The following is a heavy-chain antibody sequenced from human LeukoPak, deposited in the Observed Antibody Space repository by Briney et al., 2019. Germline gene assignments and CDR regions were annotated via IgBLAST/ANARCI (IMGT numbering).Heavy chain of an antibody. J-gene: IGHJ4*02. D-gene: IGHD6-19*01. CDR1: GFTFSSYV. V-gene: IGHV3-64D*06. Sequence: PGGSLRLSCSASGFTFSSYVMHWVRQAPGKGLEYVSAISSNGDSAYYADSVKGRFTISRDNSKNTLYLQMSSLRTEGTAVYYCVKVKGIVVAGTGFDYWGQGTLVTVSS. CDR2: ISSNGDSA. CDR3: VKVKGIVVAGTGFDY.